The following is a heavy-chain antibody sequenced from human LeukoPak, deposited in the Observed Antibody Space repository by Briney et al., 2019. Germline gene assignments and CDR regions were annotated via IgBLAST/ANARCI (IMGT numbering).Heavy chain of an antibody. CDR3: ARDKGYSYGHAFDY. CDR2: IWYDGSNK. J-gene: IGHJ4*02. V-gene: IGHV3-33*01. Sequence: GSLRLSCAASGFTFSSYGMHWVRQAPGKGLEWVTLIWYDGSNKYYAESVKDRFTISRDNSENTLYLQMNSLRAEDTAVYYCARDKGYSYGHAFDYWGQGTLVTVSS. CDR1: GFTFSSYG. D-gene: IGHD5-18*01.